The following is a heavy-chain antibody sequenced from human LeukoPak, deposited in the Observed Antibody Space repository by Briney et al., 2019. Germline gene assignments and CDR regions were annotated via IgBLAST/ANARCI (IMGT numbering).Heavy chain of an antibody. CDR3: ARYIAVAGLDY. Sequence: SETLSLTCTVSGGSISSYYWSWIRQPPGKGLEWIGYIYTSGSTNYNPSLKSRVTISVDTSKNQFSLKLSSVTAADTAVYYCARYIAVAGLDYWGQGTLVTVSS. J-gene: IGHJ4*02. CDR2: IYTSGST. D-gene: IGHD6-19*01. V-gene: IGHV4-4*09. CDR1: GGSISSYY.